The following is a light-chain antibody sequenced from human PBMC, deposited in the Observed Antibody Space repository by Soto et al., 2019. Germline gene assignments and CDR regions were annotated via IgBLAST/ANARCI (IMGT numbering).Light chain of an antibody. CDR3: QQYDNSIYT. CDR2: GAS. CDR1: QSISSSY. J-gene: IGKJ2*01. V-gene: IGKV3-20*01. Sequence: EIVLTQSPGTLSLYPGERATLSCRASQSISSSYLAWYQQRPGQTPRLLIYGASSRATGIPDRFSGSGSGTDFTLTISRLEPEDFAVYYCQQYDNSIYTFGQGTKLEIK.